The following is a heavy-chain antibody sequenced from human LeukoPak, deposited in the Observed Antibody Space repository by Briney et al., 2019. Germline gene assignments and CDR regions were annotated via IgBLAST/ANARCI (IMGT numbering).Heavy chain of an antibody. CDR2: IYYSGST. D-gene: IGHD6-6*01. CDR3: ARGAQHGAARLHGMDV. V-gene: IGHV4-59*01. Sequence: SETLSLTCTASGVSISSYYWSWIRQPPGKGLEWIRYIYYSGSTNYNLSLKSRVTISVDTSKNQFTLKLSSVTAADTAVYYCARGAQHGAARLHGMDVWGQGITVTVSS. J-gene: IGHJ6*02. CDR1: GVSISSYY.